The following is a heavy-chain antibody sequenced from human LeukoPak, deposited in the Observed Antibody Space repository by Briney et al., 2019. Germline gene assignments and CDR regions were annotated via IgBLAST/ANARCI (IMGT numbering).Heavy chain of an antibody. V-gene: IGHV4-39*01. CDR2: IYYSGST. CDR1: GGSISSSSYY. D-gene: IGHD2-21*01. Sequence: SETLSLTCTVSGGSISSSSYYWGWIRQPPGKGLEWIGSIYYSGSTYYNPSLKSRVTISVDTSKNQFSLKLSSVTAADTAVYYCASQGDVVVIAISWGQGTLVTVSS. CDR3: ASQGDVVVIAIS. J-gene: IGHJ4*02.